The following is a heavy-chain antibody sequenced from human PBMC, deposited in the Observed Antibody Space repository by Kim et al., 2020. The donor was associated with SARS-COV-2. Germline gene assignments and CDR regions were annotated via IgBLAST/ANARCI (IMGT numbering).Heavy chain of an antibody. CDR3: AASRYTTGTWGYYYYYGMDV. Sequence: ASVKVSCKASGYTFTSYGISWVRQAPGQGLEWMGWISAYNGNTNYAQKLQGRVTMTTDTSTSTAYMELRSLRSDDTAVYYCAASRYTTGTWGYYYYYGMDVWGQGTTVTVSS. J-gene: IGHJ6*02. V-gene: IGHV1-18*01. CDR2: ISAYNGNT. D-gene: IGHD1-1*01. CDR1: GYTFTSYG.